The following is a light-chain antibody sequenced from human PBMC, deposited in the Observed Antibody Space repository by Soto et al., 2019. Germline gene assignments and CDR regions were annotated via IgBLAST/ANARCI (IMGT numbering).Light chain of an antibody. J-gene: IGLJ2*01. CDR2: DVS. CDR1: SSNVGGYNY. CDR3: CSYAGRFTLL. V-gene: IGLV2-11*01. Sequence: QSALTQPRSVSGSPGQSVTISCTGTSSNVGGYNYVSWYQQYPGKAPKLIIYDVSKWPSGVPDRFSGSKSGNTASLTISGLQAEDEADYHCCSYAGRFTLLFGGGTKLTVL.